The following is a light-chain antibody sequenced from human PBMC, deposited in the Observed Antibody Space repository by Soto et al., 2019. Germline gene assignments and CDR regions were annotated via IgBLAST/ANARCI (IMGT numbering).Light chain of an antibody. CDR3: QQYYSTPPWT. J-gene: IGKJ1*01. Sequence: DIVMTQSPDSLAVSLGERATINCKSSQSVLYSSNNKNYLAWYQQKPGQPPKLLIYWASTRESGVPDRFSGSGSGTDFTLTISSLQSEDVAVYDCQQYYSTPPWTFGQGNKVEIK. CDR2: WAS. V-gene: IGKV4-1*01. CDR1: QSVLYSSNNKNY.